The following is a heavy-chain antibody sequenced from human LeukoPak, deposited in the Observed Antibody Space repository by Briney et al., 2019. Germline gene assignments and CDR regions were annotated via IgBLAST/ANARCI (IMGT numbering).Heavy chain of an antibody. D-gene: IGHD4-17*01. CDR3: ARDRRTVKYYYYGMDV. V-gene: IGHV3-30*04. J-gene: IGHJ6*02. CDR1: GFTFSTYT. CDR2: ISSDGNNK. Sequence: QPGRSLRLSCAASGFTFSTYTMHWVRQAPGTGLQWVAAISSDGNNKFYADSVRGRFTISRDSSKNTLYLQMNSLRAEDTAVYYCARDRRTVKYYYYGMDVWGQGTTVTVSS.